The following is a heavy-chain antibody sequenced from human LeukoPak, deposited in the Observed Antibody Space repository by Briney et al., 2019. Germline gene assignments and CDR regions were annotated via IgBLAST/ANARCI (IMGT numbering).Heavy chain of an antibody. CDR2: IRSKANNYAT. CDR3: SSGLAVLRSNNTPVDY. Sequence: GGSLRLSCAASGFTFSGSAMHWVRQASGKGLEWVGRIRSKANNYATTYAASVKGRFTISRDDSKNTAYLQMNSLKTGDTAVYFCSSGLAVLRSNNTPVDYWGQGTLVTVSS. J-gene: IGHJ4*02. V-gene: IGHV3-73*01. D-gene: IGHD4-17*01. CDR1: GFTFSGSA.